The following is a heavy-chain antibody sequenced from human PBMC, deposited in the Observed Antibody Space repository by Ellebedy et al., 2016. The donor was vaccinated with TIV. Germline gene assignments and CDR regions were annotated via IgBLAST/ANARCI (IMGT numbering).Heavy chain of an antibody. J-gene: IGHJ5*02. Sequence: SETLSLXCTVSGGSISSSSYYWGWIRQPPGKGLEWIGSIYYSGSTYYNPSLKSRVTISVDTSKNQFSLKLSSVTAADTAVYYCARSRGPYDILTGNWFDPWGQGTLVTVSS. CDR3: ARSRGPYDILTGNWFDP. CDR1: GGSISSSSYY. CDR2: IYYSGST. D-gene: IGHD3-9*01. V-gene: IGHV4-39*01.